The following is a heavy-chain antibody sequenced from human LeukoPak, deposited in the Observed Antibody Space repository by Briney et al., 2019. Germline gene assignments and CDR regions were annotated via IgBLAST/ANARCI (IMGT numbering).Heavy chain of an antibody. CDR3: ARNKLGVEELSLHDQ. V-gene: IGHV1-2*02. J-gene: IGHJ5*02. CDR1: GYTLTGYY. CDR2: MNPNSGGT. D-gene: IGHD3-16*02. Sequence: GASVKVSCKASGYTLTGYYMHWVRQAPGQRLEWMGWMNPNSGGTKYAQKFQGRVTMTRDTSISTAYMELSRLRSDDTAMYYCARNKLGVEELSLHDQWGQGTLVTVFS.